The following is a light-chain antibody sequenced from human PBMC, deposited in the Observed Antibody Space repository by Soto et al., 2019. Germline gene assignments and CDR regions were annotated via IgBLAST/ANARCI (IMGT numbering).Light chain of an antibody. V-gene: IGLV2-23*02. Sequence: QSVLTQPDSVSGSPGPSITISCSGTSNDVGGYDLVSWYQQHPGKAPRLIIYEATKRPSGVSDRFSASKSGNTASLTISALQAEDEAYYSCCSFAGGATFVFGGGTKLTVL. J-gene: IGLJ2*01. CDR3: CSFAGGATFV. CDR1: SNDVGGYDL. CDR2: EAT.